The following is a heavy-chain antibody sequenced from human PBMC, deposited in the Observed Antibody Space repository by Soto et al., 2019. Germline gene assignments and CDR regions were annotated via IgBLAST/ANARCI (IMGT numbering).Heavy chain of an antibody. CDR2: ISSSSSYT. Sequence: KPGGSLRLSCAASGFTFSDYYMSWIRQAPGKGLEWVSYISSSSSYTNYADSVKGRFTISRDNAKNSLYLQMNSLRAEDTAVYYCAREFVEVVVAATYYYGMDVWGQGTTVTVSS. V-gene: IGHV3-11*06. J-gene: IGHJ6*02. D-gene: IGHD2-15*01. CDR3: AREFVEVVVAATYYYGMDV. CDR1: GFTFSDYY.